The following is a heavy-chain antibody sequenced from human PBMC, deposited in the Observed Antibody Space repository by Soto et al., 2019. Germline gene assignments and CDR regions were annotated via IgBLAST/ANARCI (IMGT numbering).Heavy chain of an antibody. CDR2: IYWDDDK. D-gene: IGHD3-16*01. CDR3: AHRRRGSYLDY. Sequence: QITLKESGPTLVKPTQTLTLTCTFSGFSLSTSGVGVRWIRQPPGKALEWLALIYWDDDKRYSPSLKSRLTNTKDTSKNQVVLTMTNMDPVDTATYYCAHRRRGSYLDYWGQGTLVTFSS. CDR1: GFSLSTSGVG. V-gene: IGHV2-5*02. J-gene: IGHJ4*02.